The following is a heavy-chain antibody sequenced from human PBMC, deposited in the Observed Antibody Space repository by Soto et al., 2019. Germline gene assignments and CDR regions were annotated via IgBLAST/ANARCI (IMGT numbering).Heavy chain of an antibody. CDR3: ASIAVAGNYYYYGMDV. V-gene: IGHV4-31*03. D-gene: IGHD6-19*01. J-gene: IGHJ6*02. CDR2: ISYSGST. CDR1: GGSISSGGYY. Sequence: QVQLQESGPGLVKPSQTLSLTCTVSGGSISSGGYYWSWIRQHPGKGLGWIGYISYSGSTYYNPSPQSRVTISVNTSKNQFSLKLSSVTAADTAVYYCASIAVAGNYYYYGMDVWGQGTTVTVSS.